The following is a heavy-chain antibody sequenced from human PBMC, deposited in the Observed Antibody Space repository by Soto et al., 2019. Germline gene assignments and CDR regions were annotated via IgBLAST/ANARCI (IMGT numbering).Heavy chain of an antibody. CDR3: ARELLFYDSDGFSWDDAFDI. CDR2: IYQSGST. CDR1: GGSLSSSAYS. Sequence: TLSLTFAVSGGSLSSSAYSWSWVRQPPGKGLEWIGFIYQSGSTYYNPSLKSRVTMSLDRPKNQFSLKLSSVTAADTAVYYCARELLFYDSDGFSWDDAFDIWGQGTMVTVSS. J-gene: IGHJ3*02. D-gene: IGHD3-22*01. V-gene: IGHV4-30-2*01.